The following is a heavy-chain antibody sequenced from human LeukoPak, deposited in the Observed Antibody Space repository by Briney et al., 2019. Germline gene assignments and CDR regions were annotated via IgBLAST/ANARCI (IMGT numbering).Heavy chain of an antibody. Sequence: PGGSLRLSCAASGFTFSSYWMSWVRQAPGKGLEWVANIKGDGSEKNYVDSVKGRFTISRDNSKNTLYLQMDSLRAEDTAVYYCARGGTEAVAGTPDYYYYMDVWGKGTTVTISS. CDR2: IKGDGSEK. CDR1: GFTFSSYW. D-gene: IGHD6-19*01. V-gene: IGHV3-7*03. J-gene: IGHJ6*03. CDR3: ARGGTEAVAGTPDYYYYMDV.